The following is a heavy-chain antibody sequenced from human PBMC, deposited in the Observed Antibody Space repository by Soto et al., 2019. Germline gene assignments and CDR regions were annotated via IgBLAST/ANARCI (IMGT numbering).Heavy chain of an antibody. J-gene: IGHJ4*02. CDR1: GYTFTGYY. CDR3: AREVVPRIFGVVIHYYFDY. CDR2: INPNSGGT. V-gene: IGHV1-2*02. Sequence: ASVKVSCKASGYTFTGYYMHWVRQAPGQVLEWMGWINPNSGGTNYAQKFQGRVTMTRDTSISTAYMELSRLRSDDTAVYYRAREVVPRIFGVVIHYYFDYWGQGTLVTVSS. D-gene: IGHD3-3*02.